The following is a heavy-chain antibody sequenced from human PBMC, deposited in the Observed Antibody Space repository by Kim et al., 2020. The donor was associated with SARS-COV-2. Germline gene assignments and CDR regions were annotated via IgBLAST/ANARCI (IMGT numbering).Heavy chain of an antibody. CDR3: GRGAHRYCRGDRCHSPPDY. V-gene: IGHV1-69*13. CDR1: GGTFNNYA. D-gene: IGHD2-15*01. J-gene: IGHJ4*02. CDR2: IIPMFGTA. Sequence: SVKVSCKASGGTFNNYATHWMRQAPGQGLEWMGGIIPMFGTANYAQKFKGRVSIIADESTSTVFMDLRDLISEDTAVYYCGRGAHRYCRGDRCHSPPDYWGQGTPVVVTA.